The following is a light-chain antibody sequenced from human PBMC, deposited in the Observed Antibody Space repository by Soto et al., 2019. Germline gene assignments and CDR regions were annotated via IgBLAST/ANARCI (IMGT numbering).Light chain of an antibody. Sequence: QSVLAQPPSASGSPGQSVAISCTGTSSDVGGYNYVSWYQQHPGKAPKLMIYEVNKRPSGVPDRFSGSKSGNTASLTVSGLQAEDEADYYCSSYRSIGSLVFGTGTKVTVL. CDR1: SSDVGGYNY. CDR2: EVN. J-gene: IGLJ1*01. V-gene: IGLV2-8*01. CDR3: SSYRSIGSLV.